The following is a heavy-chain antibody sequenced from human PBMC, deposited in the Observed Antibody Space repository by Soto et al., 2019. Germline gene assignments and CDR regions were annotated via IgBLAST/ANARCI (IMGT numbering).Heavy chain of an antibody. Sequence: SPTLSLTFAIPQAIFSTNSASWYWLWQSPSRGLEWLGRTYYRSKCYHDYAVTVKGRISINADASNIKLSLQLNSLTPGDTAVYYCAHLRGDSWLDSWGQGTLVTVCS. CDR1: QAIFSTNSAS. CDR3: AHLRGDSWLDS. D-gene: IGHD3-3*02. J-gene: IGHJ5*01. CDR2: TYYRSKCYH. V-gene: IGHV6-1*01.